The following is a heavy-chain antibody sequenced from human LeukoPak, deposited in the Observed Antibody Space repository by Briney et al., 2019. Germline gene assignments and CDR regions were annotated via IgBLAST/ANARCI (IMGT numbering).Heavy chain of an antibody. D-gene: IGHD2-15*01. J-gene: IGHJ4*02. V-gene: IGHV3-11*04. CDR2: ISSSGSTI. Sequence: GGSLRLSCAASGFTFSDYYMSWIRQAPGRGLEWVSYISSSGSTIYYADSVKGRFTISRDNAKNSLSLQMNSLRAEDTALYYCARAVVTATPYFDYWGQGTLVTVSS. CDR3: ARAVVTATPYFDY. CDR1: GFTFSDYY.